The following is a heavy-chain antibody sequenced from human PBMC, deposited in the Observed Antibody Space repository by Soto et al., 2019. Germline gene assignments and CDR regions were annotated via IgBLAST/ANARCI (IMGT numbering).Heavy chain of an antibody. J-gene: IGHJ4*01. V-gene: IGHV3-23*01. CDR2: ISGSGGST. CDR1: GFTFSSYA. D-gene: IGHD3-10*01. CDR3: ARAFGELFAYYFDY. Sequence: EVQLLESGGGLVQPGGSLRLSCAASGFTFSSYAMSWVRQAPGKGLEWVSAISGSGGSTYYADSVKGRFTISRDKSKNTLYLQMNSLRAEYTAVYYCARAFGELFAYYFDYWGHGTLVTVSS.